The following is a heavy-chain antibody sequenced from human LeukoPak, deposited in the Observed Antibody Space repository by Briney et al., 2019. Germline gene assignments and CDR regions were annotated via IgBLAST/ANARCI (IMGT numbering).Heavy chain of an antibody. Sequence: PSETLSLTCTVSGGSISSGGYYWSWIRQPPGKGLEWIGYIYHGGSTYYNPSLKSRVTISVDRSNNQSSLKLSSVTAADTAVYYCARDLRLRYCSGGSCYRRSYYFAYWGQGTLVTVSS. D-gene: IGHD2-15*01. J-gene: IGHJ4*02. V-gene: IGHV4-30-2*01. CDR3: ARDLRLRYCSGGSCYRRSYYFAY. CDR2: IYHGGST. CDR1: GGSISSGGYY.